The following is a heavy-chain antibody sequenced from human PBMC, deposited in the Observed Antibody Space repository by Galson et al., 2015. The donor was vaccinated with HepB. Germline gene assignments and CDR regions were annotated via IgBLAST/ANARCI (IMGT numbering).Heavy chain of an antibody. CDR1: GLTFSSHW. CDR2: IKPEGIEK. J-gene: IGHJ4*02. V-gene: IGHV3-7*03. D-gene: IGHD2-2*01. CDR3: VSHCSSTSCYYY. Sequence: SLRLSCAASGLTFSSHWMTWVRQAPGKGLEWVANIKPEGIEKFYVDSVKGRFTISRDNAKNSLYLQMNSLRAEDTAVYHCVSHCSSTSCYYYWGQGTLVTVSS.